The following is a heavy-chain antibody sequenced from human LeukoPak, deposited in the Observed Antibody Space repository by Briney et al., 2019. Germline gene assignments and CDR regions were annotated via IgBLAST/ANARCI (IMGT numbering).Heavy chain of an antibody. V-gene: IGHV3-53*01. J-gene: IGHJ6*02. D-gene: IGHD3-3*01. CDR1: GFTVSSNY. Sequence: PGGSLRLSCATSGFTVSSNYMSWVHQAPGKGLEWVSVIYSGGSTYYADSVKGRFTISRDNSKNTLYLQMNSLRAEDTAVYYCARDVSKTIFGAKTDYYGMDVWGQGTTVTASS. CDR3: ARDVSKTIFGAKTDYYGMDV. CDR2: IYSGGST.